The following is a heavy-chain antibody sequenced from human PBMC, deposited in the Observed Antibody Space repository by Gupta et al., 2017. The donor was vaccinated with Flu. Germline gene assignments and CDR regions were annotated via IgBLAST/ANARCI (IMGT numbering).Heavy chain of an antibody. V-gene: IGHV3-23*01. Sequence: RLLESGGGLIQPGGSLRLSCAASGFFFRNYAMSWVRQAPGKGLEWVSAISGSGHITYYADSVRGQFTVSRDNAKNTLYLQMNSLRADDTAIYYCAKDRCGDYPTPTDYWGQGTLVTVSS. CDR1: GFFFRNYA. J-gene: IGHJ4*02. D-gene: IGHD2-21*02. CDR3: AKDRCGDYPTPTDY. CDR2: ISGSGHIT.